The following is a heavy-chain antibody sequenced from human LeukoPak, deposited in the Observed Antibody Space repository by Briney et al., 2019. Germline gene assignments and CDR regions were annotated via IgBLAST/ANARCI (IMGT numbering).Heavy chain of an antibody. CDR1: GGSVRSGSYY. CDR3: ARDISYCTSTSCSNWFDP. CDR2: IYYSGST. Sequence: SETLSLTCTVSGGSVRSGSYYWSWIRQPPGKGLEWIGYIYYSGSTNYNPSLKRRVTISLDTSKNHFSLKLSSVTAADTAVYYCARDISYCTSTSCSNWFDPWGQGTLVTVSS. D-gene: IGHD2-2*01. J-gene: IGHJ5*02. V-gene: IGHV4-61*03.